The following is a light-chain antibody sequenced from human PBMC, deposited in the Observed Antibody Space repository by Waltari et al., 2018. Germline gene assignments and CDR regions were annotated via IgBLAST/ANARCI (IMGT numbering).Light chain of an antibody. CDR1: QSLVSRDGNTY. V-gene: IGKV2-30*01. Sequence: DVVMTQSPLSLSVTLGQPASISCRSGQSLVSRDGNTYFNGFQQRPGQTPRRLLYKVSNRDSGVPDRFSGNGSGTYFTLRISRVEAEDVGIYYCMQGTHWLWTFGQGTRLEIK. CDR2: KVS. CDR3: MQGTHWLWT. J-gene: IGKJ1*01.